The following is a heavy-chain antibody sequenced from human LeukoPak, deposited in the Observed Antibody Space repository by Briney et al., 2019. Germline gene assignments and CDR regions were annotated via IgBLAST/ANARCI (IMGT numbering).Heavy chain of an antibody. J-gene: IGHJ4*02. CDR3: AKDSLRGGSCYSGDCYSFDY. D-gene: IGHD2-15*01. V-gene: IGHV3-9*01. Sequence: GGSLRLSCAASGFTFDDYAMHWVRQAPGKGLEWVSGICWNSGSIGYADSVKGRFTISRDNAKNSLYLQMNSLRAEDTALYYCAKDSLRGGSCYSGDCYSFDYWGQGTLVTVSS. CDR2: ICWNSGSI. CDR1: GFTFDDYA.